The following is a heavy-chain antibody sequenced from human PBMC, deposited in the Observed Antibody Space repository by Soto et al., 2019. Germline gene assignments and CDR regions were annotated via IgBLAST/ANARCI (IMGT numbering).Heavy chain of an antibody. J-gene: IGHJ4*02. CDR3: ARGDAYCSGGSCYSLDY. V-gene: IGHV1-69*02. D-gene: IGHD2-15*01. Sequence: SVKVSCKASGGTFSSYTISWVRQAPGQGLEWMGRIIPILGIANYAQKFQGRVTITADKSTSTAYMELSSLRSEDTAVYYCARGDAYCSGGSCYSLDYWGQGTLVTVSS. CDR1: GGTFSSYT. CDR2: IIPILGIA.